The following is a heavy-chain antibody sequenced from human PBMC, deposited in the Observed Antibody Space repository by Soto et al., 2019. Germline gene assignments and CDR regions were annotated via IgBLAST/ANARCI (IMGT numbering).Heavy chain of an antibody. J-gene: IGHJ5*02. D-gene: IGHD3-16*01. CDR2: VSRAGTYT. CDR1: GFTFRSYA. V-gene: IGHV3-23*01. CDR3: VKYTVTEDLGES. Sequence: EVQLLESGGDVVRPGGSLRLSCAAFGFTFRSYAMGWARQTPGKGLEWVAGVSRAGTYTFYADSVRGRFSISRDNSRDTVDLYMNALRGDDTAVYFCVKYTVTEDLGESWGQGTLVSVSS.